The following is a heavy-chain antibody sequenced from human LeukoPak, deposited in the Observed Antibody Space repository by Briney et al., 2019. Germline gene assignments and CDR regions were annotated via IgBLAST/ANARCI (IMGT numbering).Heavy chain of an antibody. J-gene: IGHJ2*01. V-gene: IGHV1-8*01. CDR2: MNPKSAHT. D-gene: IGHD6-19*01. CDR1: GYTFTSYD. Sequence: GSSVKVSCKASGYTFTSYDINWVRQAAGQGLEWMVWMNPKSAHTAYAKKFQGTVTMTRTTSISTAYMALSSLRSEDTAVYYCARPYYSSGFFEGDWYFDLWGRGTLVTVSS. CDR3: ARPYYSSGFFEGDWYFDL.